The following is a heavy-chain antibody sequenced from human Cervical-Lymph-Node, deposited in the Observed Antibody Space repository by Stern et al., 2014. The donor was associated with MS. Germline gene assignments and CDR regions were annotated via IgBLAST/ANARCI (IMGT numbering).Heavy chain of an antibody. D-gene: IGHD2-21*01. J-gene: IGHJ4*02. CDR1: GYTFTDYA. CDR3: ARDYASLDWRGQYYFDY. Sequence: QVQLVQSGSELKKPGASVKVSCMTSGYTFTDYALNWVRQAPGQELEWMGWINTNTGTPTYAQGFTGRFVFSLDTSGNTAYLQISSLKAEDTALYFCARDYASLDWRGQYYFDYWGQGTLVTVSS. CDR2: INTNTGTP. V-gene: IGHV7-4-1*02.